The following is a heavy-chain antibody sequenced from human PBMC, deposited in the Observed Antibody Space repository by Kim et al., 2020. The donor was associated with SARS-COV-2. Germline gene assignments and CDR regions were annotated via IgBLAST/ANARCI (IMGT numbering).Heavy chain of an antibody. CDR3: ARVQGYYGSGSYFDY. J-gene: IGHJ4*01. V-gene: IGHV4-30-4*01. Sequence: SETLSLTCTVSGGSISSGDYYWSWIRQPPGKGLDWIGYIYKSGSTYYNPSLKSRITISLDTSKNQFSLKLTSVTAADTAVYYCARVQGYYGSGSYFDYWG. CDR1: GGSISSGDYY. CDR2: IYKSGST. D-gene: IGHD3-10*01.